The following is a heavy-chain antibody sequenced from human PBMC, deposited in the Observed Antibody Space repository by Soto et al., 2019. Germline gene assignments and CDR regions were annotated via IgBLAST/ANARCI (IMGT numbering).Heavy chain of an antibody. CDR3: ARGTRALITSFFAY. J-gene: IGHJ4*02. CDR2: VHESGST. D-gene: IGHD1-20*01. CDR1: GDAISNLY. Sequence: KASETLSLTFSVSGDAISNLYWSWIRQTPGRGLEWIGCVHESGSTDYNPSLKGRVTISLHTSKSQFSLSLRSATAADTATYYCARGTRALITSFFAYWGQG. V-gene: IGHV4-59*03.